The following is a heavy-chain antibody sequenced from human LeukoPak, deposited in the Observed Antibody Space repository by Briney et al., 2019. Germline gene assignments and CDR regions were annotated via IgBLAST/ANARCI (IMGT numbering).Heavy chain of an antibody. D-gene: IGHD5-12*01. J-gene: IGHJ4*02. Sequence: GASVKVSCKVSGYTLTELSMHWVRQAPGKGLEWMGGFDPEDGETIYAQKFQGRVTVTEDTSTDTAYMELSSLRSEDTAVYYCATDGPDNESGYDSGNFDYWGQGTLVTVSS. CDR3: ATDGPDNESGYDSGNFDY. CDR1: GYTLTELS. V-gene: IGHV1-24*01. CDR2: FDPEDGET.